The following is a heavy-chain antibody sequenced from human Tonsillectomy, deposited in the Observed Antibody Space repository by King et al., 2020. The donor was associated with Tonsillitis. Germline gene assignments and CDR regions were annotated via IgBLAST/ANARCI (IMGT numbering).Heavy chain of an antibody. CDR1: GFTFSSYS. CDR3: ARGSSSWYYFDY. V-gene: IGHV3-48*01. D-gene: IGHD6-13*01. CDR2: FISSSITI. Sequence: VQLVESGGGLVQPGGSLRLSCAASGFTFSSYSMNWVRQAPGKGLEWVSYFISSSITIYYADSVKGRFTISRDNAKNSLYLQMNSLRAEDTAVYYCARGSSSWYYFDYWGQGTLVTVSS. J-gene: IGHJ4*02.